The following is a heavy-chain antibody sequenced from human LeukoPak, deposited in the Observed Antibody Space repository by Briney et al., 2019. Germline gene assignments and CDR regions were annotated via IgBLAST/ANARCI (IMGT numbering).Heavy chain of an antibody. V-gene: IGHV1-69*01. D-gene: IGHD4-17*01. Sequence: SVTVSCTASGGTFSSYAISWVRQAPGQGLEWMGGIIPIFGTANYAQKFQGRVTITADESTSTAYMELSSLRSEDTAVYYCARSRPIAPGGAYAYYYYYGMDVWGQGTTVTVSS. CDR3: ARSRPIAPGGAYAYYYYYGMDV. CDR2: IIPIFGTA. CDR1: GGTFSSYA. J-gene: IGHJ6*02.